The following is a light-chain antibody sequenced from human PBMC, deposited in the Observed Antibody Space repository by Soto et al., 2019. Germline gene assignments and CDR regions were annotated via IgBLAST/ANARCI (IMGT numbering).Light chain of an antibody. CDR1: QSVSSSY. Sequence: EIVLTQSPGTLSLSPGERATLSCRTSQSVSSSYIAWYQQRPGQAPRLLIYGASKRATDIPDTFSGSGSGTDFTLTISRLEPEDFAVYYCQHYGSSPPLTFGGGTKVEIE. CDR3: QHYGSSPPLT. V-gene: IGKV3-20*01. CDR2: GAS. J-gene: IGKJ4*01.